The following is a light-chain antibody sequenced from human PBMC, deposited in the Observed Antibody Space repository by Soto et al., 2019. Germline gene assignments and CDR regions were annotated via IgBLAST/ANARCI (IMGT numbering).Light chain of an antibody. Sequence: DIVMTQSPDSLAVSLGERATINCKSSQSVLYDSNNKNYFAWYQQKPGQPPKLLIYWASTREFGVPDRFSGSGSATDFTLTISSLQDEDVAVYYCQQYYSSPLTFGQGTKVEIK. J-gene: IGKJ1*01. CDR2: WAS. CDR3: QQYYSSPLT. CDR1: QSVLYDSNNKNY. V-gene: IGKV4-1*01.